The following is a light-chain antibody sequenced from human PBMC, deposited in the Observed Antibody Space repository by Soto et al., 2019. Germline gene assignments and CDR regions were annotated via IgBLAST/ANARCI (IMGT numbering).Light chain of an antibody. J-gene: IGKJ4*01. CDR2: STS. Sequence: IQMTQSPSSLSASVGDRVTITCRASQAIRDDLGWFQQKPGKAPKLLIYSTSTLQSGVPSRFSGSGSGTDFSLTISSLQPDDLATYFCLQDYNYPFTFGGGTKV. CDR3: LQDYNYPFT. CDR1: QAIRDD. V-gene: IGKV1-6*01.